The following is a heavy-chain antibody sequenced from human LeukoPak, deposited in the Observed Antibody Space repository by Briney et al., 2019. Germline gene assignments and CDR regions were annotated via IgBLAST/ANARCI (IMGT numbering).Heavy chain of an antibody. D-gene: IGHD3-22*01. CDR2: ISYDGSNK. J-gene: IGHJ4*02. CDR1: GFTFSIYG. Sequence: GGSLRLSCAASGFTFSIYGMHWVRQAPGKGLEWVAVISYDGSNKYYADSVKGRFTISRDNSKNTLYLQMNSLRAEDTAVYYCATTYYYGSSGYRFDYWGQGTLVTVSS. V-gene: IGHV3-30*03. CDR3: ATTYYYGSSGYRFDY.